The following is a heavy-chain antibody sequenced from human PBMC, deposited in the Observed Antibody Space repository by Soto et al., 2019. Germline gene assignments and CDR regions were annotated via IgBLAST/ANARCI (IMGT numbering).Heavy chain of an antibody. J-gene: IGHJ5*02. D-gene: IGHD2-15*01. CDR1: GWRITSYW. Sequence: SRNNSGKGSGWRITSYWIGWVRQMPGKGLEWMAIIYPGDSNTRYSPSFQGQVTISADKSISTAYLQWSSLKASDTAMYYCAILRIWRSPFDPWGQGTLVT. V-gene: IGHV5-51*01. CDR3: AILRIWRSPFDP. CDR2: IYPGDSNT.